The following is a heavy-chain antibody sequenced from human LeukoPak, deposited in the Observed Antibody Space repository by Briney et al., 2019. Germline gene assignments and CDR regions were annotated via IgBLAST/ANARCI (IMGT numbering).Heavy chain of an antibody. CDR1: GGSISTYF. CDR2: IYNSGST. Sequence: SETLSLTCTVSGGSISTYFWSWIRQPPGKGLEWIGYIYNSGSTNYNPSLKSRVTISGDMSKNQFSLKLSSVTAADTAVYFCARDRSLRRNIVVIPAAWGAFDIWGQGTIVTVSS. V-gene: IGHV4-59*01. CDR3: ARDRSLRRNIVVIPAAWGAFDI. D-gene: IGHD2-2*01. J-gene: IGHJ3*02.